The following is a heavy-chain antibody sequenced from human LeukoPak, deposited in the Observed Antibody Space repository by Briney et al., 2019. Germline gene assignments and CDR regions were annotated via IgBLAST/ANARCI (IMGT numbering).Heavy chain of an antibody. Sequence: GASVKVSCKASGGTFSSYAIIWVRQAPGQGLEWMGGIIPIFGTANYAQKFQGRVTITTDESTSTAYMELSSLRSEDTAVYYCARPKYYYDSSRYYLYYFDYWGQGTLVTVSS. J-gene: IGHJ4*02. D-gene: IGHD3-22*01. V-gene: IGHV1-69*05. CDR3: ARPKYYYDSSRYYLYYFDY. CDR2: IIPIFGTA. CDR1: GGTFSSYA.